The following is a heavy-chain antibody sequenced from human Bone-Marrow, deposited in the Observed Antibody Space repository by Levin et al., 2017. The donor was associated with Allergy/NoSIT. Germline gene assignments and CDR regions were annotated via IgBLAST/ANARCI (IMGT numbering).Heavy chain of an antibody. V-gene: IGHV4-59*01. J-gene: IGHJ3*02. CDR3: ARDGDYGDLGAFDI. D-gene: IGHD4-17*01. Sequence: SQTLSLTCTVSGGSISSYYWSWIRQPPGKGLEWIGYIYYSGSTNYNPSLPLLVPLSVDTSKNQFSLKLSSVTAADTAVYYCARDGDYGDLGAFDIWGQGTMVTVSS. CDR2: IYYSGST. CDR1: GGSISSYY.